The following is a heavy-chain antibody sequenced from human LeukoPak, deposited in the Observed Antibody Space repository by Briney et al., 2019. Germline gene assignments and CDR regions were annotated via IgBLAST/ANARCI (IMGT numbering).Heavy chain of an antibody. CDR2: IKQGGSEK. Sequence: GSLRLPCAASGFTFSNYWMSWVRQAPGKGLECVANIKQGGSEKYYVDSVKGRFTISRDSAKNSLYLQMNSLRAEDTAVYYCARHTRLEYWGQGTLVTVSS. CDR1: GFTFSNYW. D-gene: IGHD1-1*01. CDR3: ARHTRLEY. V-gene: IGHV3-7*01. J-gene: IGHJ4*02.